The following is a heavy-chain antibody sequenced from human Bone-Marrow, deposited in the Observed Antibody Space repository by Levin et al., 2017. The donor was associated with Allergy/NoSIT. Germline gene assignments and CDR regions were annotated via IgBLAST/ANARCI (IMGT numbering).Heavy chain of an antibody. CDR3: ARDDYSTSWYYY. J-gene: IGHJ4*02. CDR2: FHYTGST. CDR1: GSSISSGYY. D-gene: IGHD6-13*01. V-gene: IGHV4-38-2*02. Sequence: ESLKISCAVSGSSISSGYYWGWIRQPPGKGLEWIGSFHYTGSTYYNPSLRSRVTMSIDTSKNQFSLKLNSVTAADTAVYYCARDDYSTSWYYYWGQGTLVTVSS.